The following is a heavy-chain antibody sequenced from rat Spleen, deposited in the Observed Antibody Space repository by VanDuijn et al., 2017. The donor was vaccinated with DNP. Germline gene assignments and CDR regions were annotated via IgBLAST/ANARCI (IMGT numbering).Heavy chain of an antibody. CDR1: GFTFSDYY. CDR2: ISYDGSVT. V-gene: IGHV5-29*01. J-gene: IGHJ2*01. Sequence: EVQLVESDGGLVQPGRSLKLSCAASGFTFSDYYMAWVRQAPTMGLEWVATISYDGSVTYYRDSVKGRFTVSRDNAKSTLYLQMDSLRSEDTATYYCARPGSPYYFDYWGQGVMVTVSS. CDR3: ARPGSPYYFDY. D-gene: IGHD5-1*01.